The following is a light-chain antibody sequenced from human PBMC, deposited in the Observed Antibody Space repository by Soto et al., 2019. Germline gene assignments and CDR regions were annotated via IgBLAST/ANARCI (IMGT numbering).Light chain of an antibody. J-gene: IGKJ2*01. V-gene: IGKV3-15*01. CDR1: QSVSSS. Sequence: ELVMTQSPATLSVSPGERATLSCRASQSVSSSLAWYQQRPGQAPRLLIYGASNRATGVPARFSGSGSGTEFTLTISSLRSEDVAVYYCQQHSNWPPYTFGQGTKVEI. CDR2: GAS. CDR3: QQHSNWPPYT.